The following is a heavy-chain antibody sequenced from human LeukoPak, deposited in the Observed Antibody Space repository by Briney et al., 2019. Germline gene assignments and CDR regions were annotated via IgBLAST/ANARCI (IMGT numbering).Heavy chain of an antibody. V-gene: IGHV3-7*01. D-gene: IGHD2-2*01. CDR1: GFTFTKYW. CDR3: ARRRCSSTSCFFDY. Sequence: PGGSLRLSCAASGFTFTKYWMSWVRQAPGKGLEWVANIKEDGTERYYVDSVKGRFTISRDNAKNSLYPQMNSLRAGDTAVYYCARRRCSSTSCFFDYWGQGTLVTVSS. J-gene: IGHJ4*02. CDR2: IKEDGTER.